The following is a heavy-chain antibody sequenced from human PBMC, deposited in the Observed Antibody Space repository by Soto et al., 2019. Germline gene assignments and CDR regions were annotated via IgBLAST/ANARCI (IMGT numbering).Heavy chain of an antibody. D-gene: IGHD6-13*01. CDR3: ASRDSRSWYAYYYYYGMDV. CDR1: GGSISSSSYY. J-gene: IGHJ6*02. V-gene: IGHV4-39*01. CDR2: IYYSGST. Sequence: SETLSLTCTVSGGSISSSSYYWGWIRQPPGEGLEWIGSIYYSGSTYYNPSLKSRVTISVDTSKHQFSLKLSSVTAADTAVYYCASRDSRSWYAYYYYYGMDVWGQGTTVTVSS.